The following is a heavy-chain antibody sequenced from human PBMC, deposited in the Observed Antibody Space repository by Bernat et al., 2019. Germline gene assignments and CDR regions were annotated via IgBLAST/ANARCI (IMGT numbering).Heavy chain of an antibody. CDR1: GFTVSSNY. CDR2: IYSGGST. CDR3: AKAGPLARTTGTTGDYYYYSYMDV. Sequence: EVQLVESGGGLIQPGGSLRLSCAASGFTVSSNYMSWVRQAPGKGLEWVSAIYSGGSTYYADSVKGRFTISRDNSKNTLYLQMNSLRAEDTAIYYCAKAGPLARTTGTTGDYYYYSYMDVWGTGTTVTVSS. V-gene: IGHV3-53*01. D-gene: IGHD1-1*01. J-gene: IGHJ6*03.